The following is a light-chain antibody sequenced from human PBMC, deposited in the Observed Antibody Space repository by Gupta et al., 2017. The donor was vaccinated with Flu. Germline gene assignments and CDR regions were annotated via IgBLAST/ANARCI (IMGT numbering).Light chain of an antibody. V-gene: IGKV3-11*01. CDR3: QRRGEWPRT. CDR1: QSVSSY. Sequence: IVLTQSPATLSLSPGERATLSCRASQSVSSYLACSQQNPGQAPRLLIYDASNPATGLPARFSGSASAADITLTISILAPEDFAVYCCQRRGEWPRTFGQGTRLEIK. CDR2: DAS. J-gene: IGKJ1*01.